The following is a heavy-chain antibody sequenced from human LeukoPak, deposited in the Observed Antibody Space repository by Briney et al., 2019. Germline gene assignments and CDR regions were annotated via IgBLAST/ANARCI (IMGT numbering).Heavy chain of an antibody. J-gene: IGHJ4*02. CDR3: ARLEGGDNVDY. CDR1: GGSVSSGSYY. D-gene: IGHD4-17*01. CDR2: IYYSGST. Sequence: SETLSLTCTVSGGSVSSGSYYWSWIRQPPGKGLKWIGYIYYSGSTNYNPSLKSRVTISVDTSKNQFSLKLSSVTAADTAVYYCARLEGGDNVDYWGQGTLVTVSS. V-gene: IGHV4-61*01.